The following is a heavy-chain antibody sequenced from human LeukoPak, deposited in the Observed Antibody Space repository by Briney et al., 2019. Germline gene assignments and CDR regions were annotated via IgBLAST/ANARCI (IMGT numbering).Heavy chain of an antibody. CDR1: GFTFSSYA. V-gene: IGHV3-30-3*01. CDR2: ISYDGSNK. J-gene: IGHJ4*01. Sequence: GGSLRLSCAASGFTFSSYAMHWVRQAPGKGLEWVAVISYDGSNKYYADSVKGRFTISRDNSKNTLYLQMNSLRAEDTAVYYCAKGNLWFREEGYLDYCGHGTLVTVSS. CDR3: AKGNLWFREEGYLDY. D-gene: IGHD3-10*01.